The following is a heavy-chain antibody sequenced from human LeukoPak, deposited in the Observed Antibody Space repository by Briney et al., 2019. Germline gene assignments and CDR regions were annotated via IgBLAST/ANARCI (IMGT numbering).Heavy chain of an antibody. V-gene: IGHV1-69*13. CDR3: ARVMITMHYNFWGDAFDI. CDR1: GGTFSSYA. J-gene: IGHJ3*02. Sequence: SVTVSFKASGGTFSSYAISWVRQAPGQGLEWMGGIIPIFGTANYAQKFQGRVTITADESTSTAYMELSSLRSEDTAVYYCARVMITMHYNFWGDAFDIWGQGTMVTVSS. CDR2: IIPIFGTA. D-gene: IGHD3-10*01.